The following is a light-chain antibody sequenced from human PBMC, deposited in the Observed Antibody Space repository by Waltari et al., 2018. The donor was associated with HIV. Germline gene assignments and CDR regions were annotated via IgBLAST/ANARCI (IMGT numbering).Light chain of an antibody. J-gene: IGLJ1*01. Sequence: QSVLTQPPSASGTPGQRVTISCSGTTSNVGRNFVSWYQQLPGAAPNLLIYEEIRRPPGVPDRFSCSKSCASAAPATSGLRSEDEADYYCATWDGSLGGADVFGAGTKVSVL. CDR2: EEI. V-gene: IGLV1-47*01. CDR3: ATWDGSLGGADV. CDR1: TSNVGRNF.